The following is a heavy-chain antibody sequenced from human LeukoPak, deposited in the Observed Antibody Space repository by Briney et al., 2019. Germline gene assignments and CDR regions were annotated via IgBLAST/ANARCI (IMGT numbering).Heavy chain of an antibody. Sequence: GASVKVSCKASGYTFTNYYIHWVRQAPGRGLEWMGIINPSGGTTSYAQKFQGRVTVTRDMSTSTVFMELSSLRSEDTAVYYCARGARRSASGDYFDYWGQGTLVTVSS. J-gene: IGHJ4*02. CDR1: GYTFTNYY. V-gene: IGHV1-46*01. CDR3: ARGARRSASGDYFDY. D-gene: IGHD6-25*01. CDR2: INPSGGTT.